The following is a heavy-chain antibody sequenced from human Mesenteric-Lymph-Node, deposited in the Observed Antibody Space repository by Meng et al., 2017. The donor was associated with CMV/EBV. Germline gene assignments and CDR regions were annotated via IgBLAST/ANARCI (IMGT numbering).Heavy chain of an antibody. CDR2: ISYSGTT. D-gene: IGHD3-22*01. V-gene: IGHV4-39*01. Sequence: ISSSSYYWGWIRQPPGKGLEWIGSISYSGTTYYNPSLKSRVTISVDTSNNQFSLKLNSVTAADTAVYYCARFYYYDSSGYYPYDFDYWGQGTLVTVSS. J-gene: IGHJ4*02. CDR1: ISSSSYY. CDR3: ARFYYYDSSGYYPYDFDY.